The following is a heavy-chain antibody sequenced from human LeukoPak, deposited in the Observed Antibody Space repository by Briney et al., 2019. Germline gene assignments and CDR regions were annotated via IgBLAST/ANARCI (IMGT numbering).Heavy chain of an antibody. J-gene: IGHJ4*02. CDR2: IYHSGST. Sequence: SETLSLTCTVSCYSISSVYDWGWIRPPPGKGLEWIGSIYHSGSTYYNPSLKSRVTISVDTSKNQSYLKLSSVTAADTAVYYCARLIYFEGEYGDYVFDYWGQGTLVSVPS. V-gene: IGHV4-38-2*02. CDR1: CYSISSVYD. CDR3: ARLIYFEGEYGDYVFDY. D-gene: IGHD4-17*01.